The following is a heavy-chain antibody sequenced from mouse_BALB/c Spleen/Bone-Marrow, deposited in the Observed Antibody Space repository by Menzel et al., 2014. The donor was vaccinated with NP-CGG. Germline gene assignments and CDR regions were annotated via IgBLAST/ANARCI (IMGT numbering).Heavy chain of an antibody. CDR3: ARVYGLYFDV. V-gene: IGHV5-6-3*01. CDR2: INNNGGST. CDR1: GFTFSSYG. Sequence: EVQLQQSGGGLVQPGGSLKLSCVASGFTFSSYGMSWVRQTPDKRLELVATINNNGGSTYYPDSVKGQFTISRDNAKNTLYLQMSSPKSEDTAMYYCARVYGLYFDVWGAGTTVTASS. J-gene: IGHJ1*01. D-gene: IGHD1-1*01.